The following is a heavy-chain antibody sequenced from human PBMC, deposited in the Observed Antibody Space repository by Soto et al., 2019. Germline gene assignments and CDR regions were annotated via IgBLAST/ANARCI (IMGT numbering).Heavy chain of an antibody. V-gene: IGHV5-10-1*01. J-gene: IGHJ4*02. D-gene: IGHD3-10*01. CDR1: GYSFTSHW. CDR3: ARHFGDY. CDR2: IDPSDSYT. Sequence: PVESLKISCNGSGYSFTSHWITWVRQMPGKGLEWMGTIDPSDSYTNYSPSFQGHVTISTDKSISTAYLQWSSLKASDTAMYYCARHFGDYWGQGTLVTVSS.